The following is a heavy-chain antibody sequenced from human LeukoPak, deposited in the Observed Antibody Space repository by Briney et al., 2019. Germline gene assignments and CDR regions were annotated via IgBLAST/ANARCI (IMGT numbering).Heavy chain of an antibody. CDR3: ARIGYSSSSFDY. J-gene: IGHJ4*02. CDR2: IKQDGSVK. D-gene: IGHD6-6*01. Sequence: GESLRLSCAASGFTFSNYWMTWVRQAPGKGLEWVANIKQDGSVKYYVDSVKGRFTISRDNAKNSVYLQMNRLRAEDTAVYYCARIGYSSSSFDYWGQGTLVTVSS. V-gene: IGHV3-7*01. CDR1: GFTFSNYW.